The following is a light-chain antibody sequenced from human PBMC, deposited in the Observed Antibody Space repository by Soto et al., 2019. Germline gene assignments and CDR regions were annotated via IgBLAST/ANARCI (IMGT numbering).Light chain of an antibody. J-gene: IGKJ2*01. V-gene: IGKV3-15*01. Sequence: EVVMTQSPATLSVSPGERATLSCRASQSIASNLAWYQQMPGQAPRLLIYGAFIRATGIPGRFSGSGSGTEFTLTIRSLQSEDFAVYYCQQYNNWPLAFGQGTKLEIK. CDR3: QQYNNWPLA. CDR2: GAF. CDR1: QSIASN.